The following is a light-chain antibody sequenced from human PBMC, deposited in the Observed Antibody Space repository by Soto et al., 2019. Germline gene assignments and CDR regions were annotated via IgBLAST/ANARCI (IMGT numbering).Light chain of an antibody. V-gene: IGLV2-14*03. CDR3: NSYTSSSTYV. J-gene: IGLJ1*01. CDR1: SSDVGGFNY. CDR2: DVT. Sequence: QSALTQPASVSGSPGQSITISCTGTSSDVGGFNYVSWYQQHPGKAPKLMIYDVTNRPSGVSARFSGSKSGNTASLTISALQAEDEADYYCNSYTSSSTYVFGTGTKVTVL.